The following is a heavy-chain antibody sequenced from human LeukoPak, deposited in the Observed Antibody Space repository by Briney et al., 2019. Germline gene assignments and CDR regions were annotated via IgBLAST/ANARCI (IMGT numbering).Heavy chain of an antibody. CDR2: IRSKAYGGTT. D-gene: IGHD3-22*01. CDR1: GFTFSNAW. V-gene: IGHV3-49*04. Sequence: GGSLRLSCAASGFTFSNAWMSWVRQAPGKGLEWVGFIRSKAYGGTTEYAASVKGRFTISRDDSKSIAYLQMNSLKTEDTAVYYCTRGPDSSHSPFDYWGQGTLVTVSS. J-gene: IGHJ4*02. CDR3: TRGPDSSHSPFDY.